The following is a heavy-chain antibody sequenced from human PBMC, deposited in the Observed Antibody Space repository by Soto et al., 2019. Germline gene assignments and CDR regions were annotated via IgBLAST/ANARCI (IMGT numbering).Heavy chain of an antibody. V-gene: IGHV5-10-1*01. CDR3: ARRGLRGVISDDAFDI. CDR1: GYTFVSYW. D-gene: IGHD3-10*01. J-gene: IGHJ3*02. Sequence: GESLKISCQGYGYTFVSYWISWVRQTPGKGLEWMGRIDPSDSYTVYSPSFQGNVTMSADKSTTTAYLQWNSLQASDTAIYYCARRGLRGVISDDAFDIWGQGTVVTVSS. CDR2: IDPSDSYT.